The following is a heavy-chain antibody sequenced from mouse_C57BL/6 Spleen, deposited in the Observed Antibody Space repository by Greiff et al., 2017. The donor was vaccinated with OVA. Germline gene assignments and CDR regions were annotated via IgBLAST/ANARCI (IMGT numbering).Heavy chain of an antibody. CDR3: ATIQRRGYYFDY. J-gene: IGHJ2*01. V-gene: IGHV1-50*01. CDR1: GYTFTSYW. CDR2: IDPSDSYT. Sequence: VQLQQPGAELVKPGASVKLSCKASGYTFTSYWMQWVKQRPGQGLEWIGEIDPSDSYTNYNQKFKGKATLTVDTSSSTAYMQLSSLTSEDSAVYYCATIQRRGYYFDYWGQGTTLTVSS.